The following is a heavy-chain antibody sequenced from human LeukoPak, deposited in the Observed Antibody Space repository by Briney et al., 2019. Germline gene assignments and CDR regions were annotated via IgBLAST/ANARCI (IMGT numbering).Heavy chain of an antibody. V-gene: IGHV3-64*01. D-gene: IGHD1-14*01. Sequence: GGSLRLSCAASGFVFNSHPMHWVRHAPGKGLECVSAISGDGSSTYYANSVKGRFIISRDNSKNTLYLQMGSLRVEDTALYYCAREEPAGSIDYWGQGTLVTVSS. CDR3: AREEPAGSIDY. CDR1: GFVFNSHP. J-gene: IGHJ4*02. CDR2: ISGDGSST.